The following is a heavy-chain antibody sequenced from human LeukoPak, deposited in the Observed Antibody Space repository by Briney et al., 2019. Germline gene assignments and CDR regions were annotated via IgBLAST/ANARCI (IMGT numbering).Heavy chain of an antibody. CDR3: ARGGGYYDYVWGSYRYTGDWFDP. D-gene: IGHD3-16*02. V-gene: IGHV3-74*01. CDR1: VFTFSSYW. J-gene: IGHJ5*02. Sequence: GGSLSLSCAASVFTFSSYWMHWLRQAPGKGLVWVSRINSDRSSTSYADSVKGRFTISRDNAKNTLYLQMNSLRAEDTAVYYCARGGGYYDYVWGSYRYTGDWFDPWGQGTLVTVSS. CDR2: INSDRSST.